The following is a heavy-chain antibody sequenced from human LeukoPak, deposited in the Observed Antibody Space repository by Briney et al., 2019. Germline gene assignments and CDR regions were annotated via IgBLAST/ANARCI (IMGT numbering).Heavy chain of an antibody. CDR3: ARVGSSGYYPDF. CDR2: IYYRGST. CDR1: GGSISSYY. D-gene: IGHD3-22*01. Sequence: SSETLSLTCTVSGGSISSYYWSWIRQPPGKGLEWIGYIYYRGSTNYNPSLRSRVTISLDTSRNHLSLKLSSVTAADTAVYYCARVGSSGYYPDFWGQGTLVTVSS. J-gene: IGHJ4*02. V-gene: IGHV4-59*01.